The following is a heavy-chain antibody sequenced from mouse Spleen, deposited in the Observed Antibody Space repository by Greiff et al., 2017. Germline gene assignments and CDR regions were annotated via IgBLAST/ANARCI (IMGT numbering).Heavy chain of an antibody. D-gene: IGHD1-1*01. V-gene: IGHV14-1*01. J-gene: IGHJ2*01. Sequence: VQLQQSGAELVRPGASVKLSCTASGFNIKDYYMHWVKQRPEQGLEWIGRIDPEDGDTEYAPKFQGKATMTADTSSNTAYLQLSSLTSEDTAVYYCTTGGYGSSYYFDYWGQGTTLTVSS. CDR3: TTGGYGSSYYFDY. CDR2: IDPEDGDT. CDR1: GFNIKDYY.